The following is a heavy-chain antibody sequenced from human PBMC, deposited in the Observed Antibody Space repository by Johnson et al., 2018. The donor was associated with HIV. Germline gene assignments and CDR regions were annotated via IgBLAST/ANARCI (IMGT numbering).Heavy chain of an antibody. V-gene: IGHV3-20*04. CDR1: GFTFDDYD. Sequence: VQLVESGGDVVRPGGSLRLSCAASGFTFDDYDMSWVRQAPGKGLEWVSGISWNSGSIGYADSVKGRFTISRDNAKNSLYLQMNSLRVEDTALYYCAKDRELLELSHAFDSWGQGTMVTVSS. D-gene: IGHD1-7*01. CDR3: AKDRELLELSHAFDS. J-gene: IGHJ3*02. CDR2: ISWNSGSI.